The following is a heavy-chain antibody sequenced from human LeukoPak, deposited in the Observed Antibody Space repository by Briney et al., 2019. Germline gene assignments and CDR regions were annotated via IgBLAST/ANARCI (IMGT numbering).Heavy chain of an antibody. D-gene: IGHD5-18*01. CDR3: ARPDEDRGYSYGYNY. Sequence: SVKVSCKASGGTFSSYAISWVQQAPGQGLEWMGGIIPIFGTANYAQKFQGRVTITADESTSTAYMELSSLRSEDTAVYYCARPDEDRGYSYGYNYWGQGTLVTVSS. V-gene: IGHV1-69*13. J-gene: IGHJ4*02. CDR1: GGTFSSYA. CDR2: IIPIFGTA.